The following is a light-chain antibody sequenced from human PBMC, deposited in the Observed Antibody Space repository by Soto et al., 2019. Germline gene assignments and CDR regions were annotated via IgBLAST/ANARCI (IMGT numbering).Light chain of an antibody. Sequence: EIVLTQSPVTLSLSPCEIATLSCSSSQSFSSSYLAWYQQKPGQAPRLLVYGASSRATGIPDRFSGSGSGTDFTLTISRLEPEDFALYYCQQHDILPITFGQGTRLEIK. CDR3: QQHDILPIT. CDR1: QSFSSSY. J-gene: IGKJ5*01. V-gene: IGKV3-20*01. CDR2: GAS.